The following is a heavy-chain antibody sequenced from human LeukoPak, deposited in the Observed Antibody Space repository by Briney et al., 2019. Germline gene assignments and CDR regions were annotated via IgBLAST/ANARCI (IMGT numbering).Heavy chain of an antibody. CDR3: ARDGPYYYDTLNWFDP. CDR2: IKQDGSEK. Sequence: PGGSLRHSCAASGFTFSSYWMSWVRQAPGKGLEWVANIKQDGSEKYYVDSVKGRFTISRDNAKNSLYLQMNSLRAEDTAVYYCARDGPYYYDTLNWFDPWGQGTLVTVSS. CDR1: GFTFSSYW. V-gene: IGHV3-7*01. J-gene: IGHJ5*02. D-gene: IGHD3-22*01.